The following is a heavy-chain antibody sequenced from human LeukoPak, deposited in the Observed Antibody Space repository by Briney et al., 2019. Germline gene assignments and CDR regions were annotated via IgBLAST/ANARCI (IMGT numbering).Heavy chain of an antibody. CDR3: ARDRWSSSWIDY. J-gene: IGHJ4*02. D-gene: IGHD6-13*01. CDR1: GYTFTGYY. CDR2: ISAYNGNT. Sequence: ASVKVSCKASGYTFTGYYMHWVRQAPGQGLEWMGWISAYNGNTNYAQKLQGRVTMTTDTSTSTAYMELRSLRSDDTAVYYCARDRWSSSWIDYWGQGTLVTVSS. V-gene: IGHV1-18*04.